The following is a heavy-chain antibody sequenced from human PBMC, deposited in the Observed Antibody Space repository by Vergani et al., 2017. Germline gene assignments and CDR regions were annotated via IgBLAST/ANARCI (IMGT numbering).Heavy chain of an antibody. D-gene: IGHD2-15*01. CDR3: ARSRPYCTSGSCPAI. V-gene: IGHV4-61*02. J-gene: IGHJ4*02. Sequence: QLQLQESGPGLVKPSETLSLTCTVSGESIRSGSHYWSWIRQPAGKGPEWIGHIHTGGSTDLNPSFKSRVSISVDTSKSQVSLKLNSVTVADTAVYYCARSRPYCTSGSCPAIWGQGTLVTVSS. CDR2: IHTGGST. CDR1: GESIRSGSHY.